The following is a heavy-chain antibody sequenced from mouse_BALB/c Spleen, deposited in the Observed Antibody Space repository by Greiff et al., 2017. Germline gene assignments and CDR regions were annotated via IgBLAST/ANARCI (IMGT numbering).Heavy chain of an antibody. CDR3: ARGGGSAPFPAY. Sequence: EVQLQESGGGLVKPGGSLKLSCAASGFTFSDYYMYWVRQTPEKRLEWVATISDGGSYTYYPDSVKGRFTISRDNAKNILYLQMSSLKSEDTAMYYCARGGGSAPFPAYWGQGTLVTVSA. D-gene: IGHD1-1*02. CDR2: ISDGGSYT. CDR1: GFTFSDYY. V-gene: IGHV5-4*02. J-gene: IGHJ3*01.